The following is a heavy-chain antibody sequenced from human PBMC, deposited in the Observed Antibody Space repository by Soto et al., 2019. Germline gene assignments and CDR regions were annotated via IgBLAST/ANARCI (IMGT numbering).Heavy chain of an antibody. V-gene: IGHV3-43*02. D-gene: IGHD5-12*01. CDR2: ISGDGGST. J-gene: IGHJ4*02. Sequence: GGSLRLSCAASGFTFDDYAMHWVRQAPGKGLEWVSLISGDGGSTYYADSVKGRFTISRDNSKNSLYLQMNSLRTEDTALDYCAKDKDGYNPFDYWGQGTLVTVS. CDR3: AKDKDGYNPFDY. CDR1: GFTFDDYA.